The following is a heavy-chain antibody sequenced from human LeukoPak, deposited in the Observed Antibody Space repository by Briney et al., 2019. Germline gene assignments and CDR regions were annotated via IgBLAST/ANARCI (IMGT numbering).Heavy chain of an antibody. J-gene: IGHJ4*02. D-gene: IGHD1-26*01. CDR2: IYYSGST. CDR3: ARRHEWELQFDY. V-gene: IGHV4-39*01. Sequence: SETLSLTCTVSGGSISSSSYYWGWIRQPPGKGLEWIGSIYYSGSTYYNPSLKSRVTISVDTSKNPFSLTLSSVTAADTAVYLCARRHEWELQFDYWGQGTLVTVSS. CDR1: GGSISSSSYY.